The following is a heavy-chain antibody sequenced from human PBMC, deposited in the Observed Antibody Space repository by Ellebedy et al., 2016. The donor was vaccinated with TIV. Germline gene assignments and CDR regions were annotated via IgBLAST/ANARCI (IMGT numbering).Heavy chain of an antibody. V-gene: IGHV1-2*02. J-gene: IGHJ5*02. CDR1: GYSFSDSY. Sequence: AASVKVSCKASGYSFSDSYLHWVRQAPGQGLEWMGWINPNSGGTKYAQKLHGRVAMTRDTSISTAYMELSRLTSDDTAIYYCARPKWGGPAARLDPWGQGTLVTVSS. CDR3: ARPKWGGPAARLDP. D-gene: IGHD2-2*01. CDR2: INPNSGGT.